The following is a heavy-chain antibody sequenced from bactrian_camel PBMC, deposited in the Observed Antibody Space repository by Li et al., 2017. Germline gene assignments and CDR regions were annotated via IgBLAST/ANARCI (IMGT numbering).Heavy chain of an antibody. J-gene: IGHJ4*01. CDR1: GYTRGNAC. CDR2: ITTGGGSL. Sequence: HVQLVESGGGTVQAGGSLRLSCTVSGYTRGNACVAWFRQAPGKEREGVAGITTGGGSLYYTDTVQGRFVISKDNVEATLYLQMDSLKAEDTAMYFCAADYRHPGSVLSPVIYKYWGQGTQVTVS. V-gene: IGHV3S1*01. D-gene: IGHD3*01. CDR3: AADYRHPGSVLSPVIYKY.